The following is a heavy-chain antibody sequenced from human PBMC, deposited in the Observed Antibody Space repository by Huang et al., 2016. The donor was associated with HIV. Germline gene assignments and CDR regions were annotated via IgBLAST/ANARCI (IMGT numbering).Heavy chain of an antibody. J-gene: IGHJ3*02. Sequence: QLHLQQSGPGLVRPSETLSLICTVSGGSITSSNHYWGWIRQTPAKGLEWIGNFYYSGDANYTPSRKNRVSISIDTSKSQFSLRLSSVIATDTAVYYCASGEYGKNAYDIWGQGTVVTVSA. D-gene: IGHD2-2*01. CDR3: ASGEYGKNAYDI. CDR1: GGSITSSNHY. V-gene: IGHV4-39*01. CDR2: FYYSGDA.